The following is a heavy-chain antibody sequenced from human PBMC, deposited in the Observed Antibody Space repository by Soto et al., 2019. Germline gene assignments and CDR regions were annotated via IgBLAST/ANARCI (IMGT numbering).Heavy chain of an antibody. CDR3: ALVVPAALRLPQYDY. Sequence: QVQLVQSGAEVMKPGASVKVSCKASGYTFTSYGISWVRQAPGQGLEWMGWISAYNGNTNYAQKLQGRVTMTTDTSTSTAYMELRSLRSDDTAVYYCALVVPAALRLPQYDYWGQGTLVTVSS. CDR2: ISAYNGNT. V-gene: IGHV1-18*01. D-gene: IGHD2-2*02. J-gene: IGHJ4*02. CDR1: GYTFTSYG.